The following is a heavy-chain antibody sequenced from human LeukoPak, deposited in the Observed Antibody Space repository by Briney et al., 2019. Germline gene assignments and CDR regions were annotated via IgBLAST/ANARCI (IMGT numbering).Heavy chain of an antibody. D-gene: IGHD2-15*01. V-gene: IGHV3-23*01. CDR1: GFTFSSYA. Sequence: GGSLRLSCAASGFTFSSYAMHWVRQAPGKGLEWVSAISGSGGSTYYADSVKGRFTISRDNSKNTLYLQMYSLRAEDTVVYYCAKAQTGYCSGGSCYIYYFDYWGQGTLVTVSS. J-gene: IGHJ4*02. CDR3: AKAQTGYCSGGSCYIYYFDY. CDR2: ISGSGGST.